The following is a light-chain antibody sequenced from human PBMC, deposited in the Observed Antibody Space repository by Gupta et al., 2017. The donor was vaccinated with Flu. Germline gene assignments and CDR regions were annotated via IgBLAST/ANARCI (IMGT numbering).Light chain of an antibody. J-gene: IGKJ1*01. Sequence: PAILSSSAGEKVTLSWRASQSVQYYLAWYQHKPGQAPRLLIYDASKRPTGIPTRFSGSGSGTDFTLTISSLEPEDFAVYYCQQRRSWPQTFGQGTKVEVK. CDR3: QQRRSWPQT. V-gene: IGKV3-11*01. CDR2: DAS. CDR1: QSVQYY.